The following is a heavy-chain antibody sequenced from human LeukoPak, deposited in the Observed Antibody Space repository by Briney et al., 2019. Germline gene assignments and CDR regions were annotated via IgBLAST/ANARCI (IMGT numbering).Heavy chain of an antibody. V-gene: IGHV3-48*03. J-gene: IGHJ5*02. CDR2: ISSSGSTI. CDR1: GFTFSSYE. D-gene: IGHD3-3*01. CDR3: ARGPIFGVVTLNWFDP. Sequence: PGGSLRLSCAASGFTFSSYEMNWVRQAPGKGLEWVSYISSSGSTIYYADSVKGRFTISRDNAKNSLYMQMNSLRAADTALYYCARGPIFGVVTLNWFDPWGQGTLVTVSS.